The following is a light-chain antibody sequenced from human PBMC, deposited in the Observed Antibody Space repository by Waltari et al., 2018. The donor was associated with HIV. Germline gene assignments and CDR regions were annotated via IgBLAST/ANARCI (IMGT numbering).Light chain of an antibody. V-gene: IGLV1-44*01. CDR3: AAWDDSLGGVV. Sequence: QSVLTQPPSASGTPGQRVTISCSGSSSNIGSNTVNWYQQLPGTAPKVLLYSNNQRPPGGPDRFSGSKSGTSASLAISGLQSEDEADYYCAAWDDSLGGVVFGGGTKLTVL. J-gene: IGLJ3*02. CDR2: SNN. CDR1: SSNIGSNT.